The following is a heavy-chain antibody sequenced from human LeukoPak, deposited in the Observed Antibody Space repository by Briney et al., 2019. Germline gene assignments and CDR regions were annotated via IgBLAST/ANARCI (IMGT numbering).Heavy chain of an antibody. CDR2: ISGSGGST. J-gene: IGHJ3*02. V-gene: IGHV3-23*01. Sequence: GGSLRLSCAASGFTFSSYAMSWVRQAPGKGLEWVSAISGSGGSTYYADSMKGRFTISRDNSKNTLYLQMNSLRAEHTAVYYCAKYIVVVVAASTRAFDIWGQGTMVTVSS. CDR3: AKYIVVVVAASTRAFDI. D-gene: IGHD2-15*01. CDR1: GFTFSSYA.